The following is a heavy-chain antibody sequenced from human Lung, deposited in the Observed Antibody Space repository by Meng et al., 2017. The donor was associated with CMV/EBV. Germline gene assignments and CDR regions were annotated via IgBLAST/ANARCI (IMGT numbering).Heavy chain of an antibody. CDR3: ARGSVGYYGMDV. D-gene: IGHD6-19*01. J-gene: IGHJ6*02. V-gene: IGHV3-21*01. Sequence: GESLKISCAASGFIFNNHAMNWVRQAPGKGLEWVSAISGSTPDKWYADSVRGRFTISRDNAKNSLYLEMRSLRAEDTAAYFCARGSVGYYGMDVWGQGTTVTVSS. CDR2: ISGSTPDK. CDR1: GFIFNNHA.